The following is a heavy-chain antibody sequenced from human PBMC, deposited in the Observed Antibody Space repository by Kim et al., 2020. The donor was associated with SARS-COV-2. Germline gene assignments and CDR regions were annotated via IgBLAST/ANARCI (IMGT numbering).Heavy chain of an antibody. Sequence: GGSLRLSCGASGFTFSDSAMHWVRQASGKGLEWVARMRRKVNGDSTAYCVSVRGTFTSSSDDSRVTAHMQRNSLKTAATVVSYCIRFAGTTVAFGSGFD. V-gene: IGHV3-73*01. J-gene: IGHJ3*02. D-gene: IGHD1-1*01. CDR1: GFTFSDSA. CDR2: MRRKVNGDST. CDR3: IRFAGTTVAFGSGFD.